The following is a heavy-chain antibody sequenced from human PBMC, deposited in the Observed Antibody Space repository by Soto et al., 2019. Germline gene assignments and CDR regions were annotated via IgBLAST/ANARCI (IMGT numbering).Heavy chain of an antibody. V-gene: IGHV1-18*01. D-gene: IGHD2-2*01. CDR3: ARVIPGAEAWFDP. CDR2: ISAYTDDP. Sequence: ASVKVSCKASGNTFTNFGVTWVRQAPGQGLEWMGWISAYTDDPNYAQKFQGRVTMTIDTSTSTAYLDLRSLASDDTAVYYCARVIPGAEAWFDPWGQGTLVTVSS. J-gene: IGHJ5*02. CDR1: GNTFTNFG.